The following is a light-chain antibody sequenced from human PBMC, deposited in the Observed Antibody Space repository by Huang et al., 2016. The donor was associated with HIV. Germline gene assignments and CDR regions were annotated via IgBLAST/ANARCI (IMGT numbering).Light chain of an antibody. V-gene: IGKV2-28*01. J-gene: IGKJ2*01. Sequence: EIVMTQSPLSLPVSPGQPASISCTSRQKLFHSSVHNRLDLYLQKPGQSPQLLIFLTYMRASGVPDKFTGRGSGSNFTLSINKVQPDDVGIYYCMQGLQTPPTFGQGTKLEI. CDR1: QKLFHSSVHNR. CDR3: MQGLQTPPT. CDR2: LTY.